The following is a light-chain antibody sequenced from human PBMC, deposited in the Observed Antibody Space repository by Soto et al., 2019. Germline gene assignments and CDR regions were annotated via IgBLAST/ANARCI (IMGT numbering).Light chain of an antibody. CDR1: QSVGSSF. V-gene: IGKV3-20*01. CDR3: QQYGTSPRT. CDR2: GAS. J-gene: IGKJ1*01. Sequence: EIVLTQSTGTLSLSPGERATLSCRASQSVGSSFLAWYQQRPGQGPRLLIYGASSRATGIPDRFSGSGSVTDFTISISRLEPVDLTVYYCQQYGTSPRTFGQGTKVEI.